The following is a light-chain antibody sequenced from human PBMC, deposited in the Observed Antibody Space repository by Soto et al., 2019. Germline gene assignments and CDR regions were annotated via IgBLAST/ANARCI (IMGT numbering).Light chain of an antibody. CDR1: QTSSSW. V-gene: IGKV1-5*03. Sequence: IQLTQYPSTLSGSVGDRVTITCRASQTSSSWLAWYQQKPGKAPKLLIYKASTLKSGVPSRFRGSGSGTEFTLTISILQPDDFATYYCQHYNSYSEAFGQGTKGELK. J-gene: IGKJ1*01. CDR3: QHYNSYSEA. CDR2: KAS.